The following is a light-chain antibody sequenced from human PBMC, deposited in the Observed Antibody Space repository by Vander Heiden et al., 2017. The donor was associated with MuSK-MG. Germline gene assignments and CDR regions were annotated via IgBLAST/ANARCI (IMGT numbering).Light chain of an antibody. V-gene: IGKV1-39*01. CDR2: AAS. CDR3: QQSYSTPRGFT. J-gene: IGKJ3*01. Sequence: DIQMTQSPSSLSESVGDRVTITCRASQSISSYLNWYQQKPGKAPKLLIYAASSLQSWVPSRFSGSGSGTDFTLTISSLQPEDFATYYCQQSYSTPRGFTFGPGTKVDIK. CDR1: QSISSY.